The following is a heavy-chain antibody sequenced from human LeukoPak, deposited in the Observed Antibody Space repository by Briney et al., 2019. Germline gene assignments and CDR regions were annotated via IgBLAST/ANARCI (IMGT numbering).Heavy chain of an antibody. CDR2: IYYSGST. CDR1: GGSISSYY. Sequence: SETLSLTCTVSGGSISSYYWSWIRQPPGKGLEWIGYIYYSGSTNYNPSLKSRVTISVDTSKNQFSLKLSSVTAADTAVYYCASTYYYDSSGYYIGYWGQGTLVTVSS. D-gene: IGHD3-22*01. J-gene: IGHJ4*02. CDR3: ASTYYYDSSGYYIGY. V-gene: IGHV4-59*01.